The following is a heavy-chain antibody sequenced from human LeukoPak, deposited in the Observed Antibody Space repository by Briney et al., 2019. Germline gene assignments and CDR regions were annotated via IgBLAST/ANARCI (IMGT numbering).Heavy chain of an antibody. J-gene: IGHJ4*02. D-gene: IGHD6-19*01. V-gene: IGHV3-11*01. CDR3: ARVSIGWYSFDY. CDR2: ITNSGTTI. Sequence: GGSLRLSCAASGFTFTDYYMSWIRQAPGKGLEWVSYITNSGTTIYYADSVKGRFTISRDNAKNSLYLQMNSLRAEDTAVYYCARVSIGWYSFDYWGQGTLVTVSS. CDR1: GFTFTDYY.